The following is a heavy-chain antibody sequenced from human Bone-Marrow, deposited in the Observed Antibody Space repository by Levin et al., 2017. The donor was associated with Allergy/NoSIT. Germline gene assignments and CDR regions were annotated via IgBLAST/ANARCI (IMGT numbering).Heavy chain of an antibody. D-gene: IGHD6-19*01. Sequence: GGSLRLSCAASGFTFSSYAMSWVSQAPGKGLDWVSAISGSGTSTYYADSVKGRFTISRDNSMTTLYLQMNSLRAEDTAVYYCAKGAGWVAGAVALIWGQGTLVTVSS. J-gene: IGHJ4*02. CDR3: AKGAGWVAGAVALI. CDR1: GFTFSSYA. CDR2: ISGSGTST. V-gene: IGHV3-23*01.